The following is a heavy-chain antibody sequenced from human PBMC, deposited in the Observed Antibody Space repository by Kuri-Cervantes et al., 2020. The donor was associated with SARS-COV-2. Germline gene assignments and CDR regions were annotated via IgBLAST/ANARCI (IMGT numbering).Heavy chain of an antibody. CDR2: INPSGGST. D-gene: IGHD3-3*01. J-gene: IGHJ6*03. Sequence: ASVKVSCKASGYTFTSYYMHWVRQAPGQGLEWMGIINPSGGSTSYAQKFQGRVTMTRDTSTSTVYMELSSLRSEDTAVYYCARDRITIFGVVIGGRGYYYYMDVWGKGTTVTVSS. CDR1: GYTFTSYY. V-gene: IGHV1-46*01. CDR3: ARDRITIFGVVIGGRGYYYYMDV.